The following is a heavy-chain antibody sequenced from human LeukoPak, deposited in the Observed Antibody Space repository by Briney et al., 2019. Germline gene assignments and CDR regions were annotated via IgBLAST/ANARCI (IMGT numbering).Heavy chain of an antibody. CDR1: GGSFSGYY. CDR3: ARAPPRGYDYVWGSYRWYYFDY. CDR2: INHSGST. J-gene: IGHJ4*02. V-gene: IGHV4-34*01. Sequence: SETLSLTCAVYGGSFSGYYWNWIRQPPGKGLEWIGEINHSGSTNYNPSLKSRVTISVDTSKNQFSLKLSSVTAADTAVYYCARAPPRGYDYVWGSYRWYYFDYWGQGTLVTVSS. D-gene: IGHD3-16*02.